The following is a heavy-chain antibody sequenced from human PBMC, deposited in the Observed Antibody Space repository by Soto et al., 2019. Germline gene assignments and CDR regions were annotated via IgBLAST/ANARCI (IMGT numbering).Heavy chain of an antibody. CDR2: ISSSSSYT. D-gene: IGHD6-19*01. V-gene: IGHV3-11*06. CDR3: ARENRIAVAAYSDY. CDR1: GFTFSDYY. J-gene: IGHJ4*02. Sequence: QVQLVESGGGLVKPGGSLRLSCEASGFTFSDYYMSWIRQAPGKGLEWVSYISSSSSYTNYADSVKGRFTISRDNAKNSLYLQMNSLRAEDTAVYYCARENRIAVAAYSDYWGQGTLVTVSS.